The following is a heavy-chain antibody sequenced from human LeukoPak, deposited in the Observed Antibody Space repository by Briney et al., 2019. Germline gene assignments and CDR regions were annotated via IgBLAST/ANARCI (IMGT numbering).Heavy chain of an antibody. D-gene: IGHD2-21*02. CDR3: ARLGRWGNCGGDCFFAFDI. CDR2: INPSGGST. J-gene: IGHJ3*02. V-gene: IGHV1-46*01. Sequence: ASVKVSCKASGYTFTNYYMHWVRQAPGQGLEWMGIINPSGGSTSNAQKFKGRVAMTRDTSTSIVYMELSSLRSEDTAVYYCARLGRWGNCGGDCFFAFDIWGQGTMVTVSS. CDR1: GYTFTNYY.